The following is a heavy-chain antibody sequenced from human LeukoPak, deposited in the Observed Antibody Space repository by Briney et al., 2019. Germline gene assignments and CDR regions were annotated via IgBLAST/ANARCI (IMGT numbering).Heavy chain of an antibody. D-gene: IGHD5-12*01. V-gene: IGHV3-23*01. CDR3: AKLGYSGYDYLDY. CDR1: GFTFSSYA. J-gene: IGHJ4*02. CDR2: ISGSGGNT. Sequence: GGSLRLSCAASGFTFSSYAMSWVRQAPGQGLEWVSAISGSGGNTYYADSVKGRFTISRDNSKNTPYLQMNSLRAEDTAVYYCAKLGYSGYDYLDYWGQGTLVTVSS.